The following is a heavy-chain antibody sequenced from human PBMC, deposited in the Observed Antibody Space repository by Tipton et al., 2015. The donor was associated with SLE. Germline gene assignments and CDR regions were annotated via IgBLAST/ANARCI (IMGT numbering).Heavy chain of an antibody. CDR2: GYITGTT. D-gene: IGHD3-3*01. CDR3: ARGWDYDFWSGYADY. J-gene: IGHJ4*02. CDR1: GGSLRTGGYY. V-gene: IGHV4-61*02. Sequence: LRLSCTVSGGSLRTGGYYWSWIRQPAGKGLEWIGRGYITGTTNYNPSLESRVTISVDTSKNQFSLRLSSVTAADTAVYYCARGWDYDFWSGYADYWGQGTLVTVSS.